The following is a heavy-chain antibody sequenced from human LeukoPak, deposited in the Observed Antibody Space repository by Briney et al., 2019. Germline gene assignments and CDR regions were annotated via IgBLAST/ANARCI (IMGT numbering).Heavy chain of an antibody. CDR3: ARDGSSSSPRGWFDP. CDR2: IYYTGGT. V-gene: IGHV4-30-4*01. Sequence: PSQTLSLTCTVSGGSISSGEYYWSWIRQPPGKGLEWIGYIYYTGGTYYNPSLKSRVTISVDTSKNQFSLRLSSVTAADTAVYYCARDGSSSSPRGWFDPGGQGTLVTVSS. D-gene: IGHD6-13*01. J-gene: IGHJ5*02. CDR1: GGSISSGEYY.